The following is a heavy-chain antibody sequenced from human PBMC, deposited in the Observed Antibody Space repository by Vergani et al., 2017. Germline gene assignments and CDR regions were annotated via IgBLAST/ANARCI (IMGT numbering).Heavy chain of an antibody. J-gene: IGHJ3*02. Sequence: QVQLVQSGAEVKKPGASVKVSCKASGYTFTSYYMHWVRQAPGQGLEWMGIINPSGGSTSYAQKFQGRVTMTRDTFTSTVYMELSSLRAEDTAVYYCARGGSSGGTWNAFDIWGQGTMVTVSS. CDR3: ARGGSSGGTWNAFDI. V-gene: IGHV1-46*01. CDR1: GYTFTSYY. D-gene: IGHD2-15*01. CDR2: INPSGGST.